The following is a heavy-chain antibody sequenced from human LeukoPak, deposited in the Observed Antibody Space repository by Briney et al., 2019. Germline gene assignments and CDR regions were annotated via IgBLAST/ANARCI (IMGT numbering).Heavy chain of an antibody. D-gene: IGHD2-15*01. V-gene: IGHV5-51*01. CDR3: ARQRCVSGRRYHTNVFDI. Sequence: GESLKISCKGSGYSFTSYWIGWVRQMPGKGLEWMGVINPADSETRYSPSFQGPVTISADKSMDTAYLQWTTVQASDTAMYYCARQRCVSGRRYHTNVFDIWGQGTMVTISS. J-gene: IGHJ3*02. CDR1: GYSFTSYW. CDR2: INPADSET.